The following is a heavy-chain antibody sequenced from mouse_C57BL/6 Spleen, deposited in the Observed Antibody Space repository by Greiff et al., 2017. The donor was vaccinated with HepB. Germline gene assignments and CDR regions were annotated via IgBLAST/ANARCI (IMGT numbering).Heavy chain of an antibody. Sequence: EVQVVESEGGLVQPGRSMKLSCTASGFTFSDYYMAWVRQVPEKGLEWVANINYDGSSTYYLDSLKSRFIISRDNAKNILYLQMSSLKSEDTATYYCAREEDDYYGSSYWYFDVWGTGTTVTVSS. V-gene: IGHV5-16*01. D-gene: IGHD1-1*01. CDR2: INYDGSST. J-gene: IGHJ1*03. CDR3: AREEDDYYGSSYWYFDV. CDR1: GFTFSDYY.